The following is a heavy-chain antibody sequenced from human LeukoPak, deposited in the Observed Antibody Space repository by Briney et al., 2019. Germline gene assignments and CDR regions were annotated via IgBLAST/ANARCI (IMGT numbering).Heavy chain of an antibody. CDR2: IYGAGAT. J-gene: IGHJ4*02. Sequence: GGSLTLSCAAPGLTLSSEYLAWVRQAPRKGLEWISVIYGAGATYYADSVEGRFTISRDTYNNTLYLQMNSLRVEDTAVYHCARLLPASRHYFDYWGRGTPVTVSS. V-gene: IGHV3-53*01. D-gene: IGHD6-6*01. CDR1: GLTLSSEY. CDR3: ARLLPASRHYFDY.